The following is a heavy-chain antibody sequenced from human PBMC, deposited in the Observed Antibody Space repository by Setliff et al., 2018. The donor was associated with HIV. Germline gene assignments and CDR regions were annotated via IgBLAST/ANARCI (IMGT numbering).Heavy chain of an antibody. V-gene: IGHV4-34*01. CDR3: AREGLGLFDY. D-gene: IGHD1-26*01. Sequence: SETLSLTCAVYGGPLSGYFWSWIRQSPGKGLEWIGEISFSGTTNYNPSLKSRVTISIDTSKNHVSLKLTSVTAADTAVYYCAREGLGLFDYWGQGTLVTVSS. CDR1: GGPLSGYF. CDR2: ISFSGTT. J-gene: IGHJ4*02.